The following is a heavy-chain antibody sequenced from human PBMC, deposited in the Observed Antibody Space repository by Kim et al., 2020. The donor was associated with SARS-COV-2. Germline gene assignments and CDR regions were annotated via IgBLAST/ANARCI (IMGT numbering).Heavy chain of an antibody. CDR1: GYTFTSYA. Sequence: ASVKVSYKASGYTFTSYAIHWVRQAPGQRLEWMGWITAGDGNTKYSQKFQGRVTITRDTSASTAYMELSSLRSEDTAVYYCARDPYSGSYWGQGTLVTVSS. D-gene: IGHD1-26*01. V-gene: IGHV1-3*01. J-gene: IGHJ4*02. CDR3: ARDPYSGSY. CDR2: ITAGDGNT.